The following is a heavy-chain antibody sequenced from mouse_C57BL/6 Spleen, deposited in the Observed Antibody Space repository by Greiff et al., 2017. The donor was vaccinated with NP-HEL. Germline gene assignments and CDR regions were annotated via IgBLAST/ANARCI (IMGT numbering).Heavy chain of an antibody. CDR3: ARERVYGIYAMDY. J-gene: IGHJ4*01. V-gene: IGHV5-4*01. Sequence: EVKVEESGGGLVKPGGSLKLSCAASGFTFSSYAMSWVRQTPEKRLEWVATISDGGSYTYYPDNVKGRFTISRDNAKNNLYLQMSHLKSEDTAMYYCARERVYGIYAMDYWGQGTSVTVSS. CDR1: GFTFSSYA. CDR2: ISDGGSYT. D-gene: IGHD2-1*01.